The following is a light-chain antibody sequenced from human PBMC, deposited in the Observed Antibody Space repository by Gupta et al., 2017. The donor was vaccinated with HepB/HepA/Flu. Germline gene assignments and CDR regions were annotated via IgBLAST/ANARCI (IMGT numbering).Light chain of an antibody. Sequence: QAGLTQPPSVSKGLSQTATLTCPGNSNNVGNQGAAWLQQHQGHPPKLLSYKNNNRPSGISERFSASRSGNTASLTITGLQPEDEADYYCSAWDSSLSAQVFGGGTKLTVL. V-gene: IGLV10-54*04. CDR3: SAWDSSLSAQV. J-gene: IGLJ2*01. CDR1: SNNVGNQG. CDR2: KNN.